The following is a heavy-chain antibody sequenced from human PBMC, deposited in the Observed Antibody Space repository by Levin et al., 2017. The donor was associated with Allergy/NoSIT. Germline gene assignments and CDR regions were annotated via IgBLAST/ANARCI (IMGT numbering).Heavy chain of an antibody. D-gene: IGHD3-16*01. V-gene: IGHV3-21*01. CDR1: GFTFSSFT. J-gene: IGHJ4*02. Sequence: LSLTCAASGFTFSSFTMTRVRQAPGKGLEWLSSISRSGDYIYYADSVKGRFTTSRDNAKNTLYLQRNSPRAQDTALYYSARETWGAGNYFDRWGQGTLVTVSS. CDR3: ARETWGAGNYFDR. CDR2: ISRSGDYI.